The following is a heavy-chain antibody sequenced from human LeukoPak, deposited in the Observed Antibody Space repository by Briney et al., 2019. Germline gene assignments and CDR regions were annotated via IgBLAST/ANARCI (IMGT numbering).Heavy chain of an antibody. CDR3: ASGGVLWFGELLTYYHGMDV. D-gene: IGHD3-10*01. V-gene: IGHV3-66*01. Sequence: PGGSLRLSRAASGFNVSTNYMSWVRQAPGKGLEWVSIMYSGGSAYYADSVKGRFTISRDNSKNTRYLQMNGLRAEDTAVYYCASGGVLWFGELLTYYHGMDVWGQGTTVTVSS. J-gene: IGHJ6*02. CDR1: GFNVSTNY. CDR2: MYSGGSA.